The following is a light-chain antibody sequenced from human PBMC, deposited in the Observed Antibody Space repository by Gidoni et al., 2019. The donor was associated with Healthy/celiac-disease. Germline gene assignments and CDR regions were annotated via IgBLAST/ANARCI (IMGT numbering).Light chain of an antibody. CDR2: AAS. CDR3: QQRYSTPRT. V-gene: IGKV1-39*01. Sequence: DIQMTQHPSSLSASVGDRVTTTCRESQSISSYLSWYQQKPEKAPTRLIYAASSLQSGVPSRFSGSGSGTDFTLTISSLLPEDFATYYCQQRYSTPRTFGQGTKLEIK. CDR1: QSISSY. J-gene: IGKJ2*02.